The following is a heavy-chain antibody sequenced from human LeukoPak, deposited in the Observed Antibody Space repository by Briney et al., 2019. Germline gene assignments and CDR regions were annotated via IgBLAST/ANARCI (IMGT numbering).Heavy chain of an antibody. V-gene: IGHV3-21*01. Sequence: GGSLRLSCAASGLTFSIYSMNWVRQAPGKGLEWVSSISSSSSYIYYADSVKGRFTISRDNAKNSLYLQMNSLRAEDTAVYYCACMSQDIVVVPAAITPDYWGQGTLVTVSS. CDR3: ACMSQDIVVVPAAITPDY. CDR1: GLTFSIYS. CDR2: ISSSSSYI. D-gene: IGHD2-2*02. J-gene: IGHJ4*02.